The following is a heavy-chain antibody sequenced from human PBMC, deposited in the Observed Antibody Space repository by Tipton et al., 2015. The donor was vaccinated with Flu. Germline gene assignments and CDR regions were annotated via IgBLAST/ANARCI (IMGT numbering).Heavy chain of an antibody. CDR2: INHSGST. CDR1: GGSFSGYY. CDR3: ARRDYSNYVSDPKSCFDP. J-gene: IGHJ5*02. D-gene: IGHD4-11*01. V-gene: IGHV4-34*01. Sequence: TLSLTCAVYGGSFSGYYWSWIRQPPGKGLEWIGEINHSGSTNYNPSLKSRVTISVDTSKNQFSLNLKSVTAADTAVYYCARRDYSNYVSDPKSCFDPWGQGTLVAVSS.